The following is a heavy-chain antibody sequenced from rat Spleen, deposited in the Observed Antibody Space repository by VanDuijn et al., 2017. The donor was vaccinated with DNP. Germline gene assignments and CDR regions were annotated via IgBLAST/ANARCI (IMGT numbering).Heavy chain of an antibody. CDR2: ISTGGGIT. Sequence: EVQLVESGGGLVQPGRSLTLSCAVSGFTFSNHGMAWVRQAPTKGLEWVASISTGGGITYYRDSVKGRFTISRDNAKSTLYLQMDSLRSEDTATYYCATHADNNYPNWFAYWGQGTLVTVSS. V-gene: IGHV5S13*01. CDR1: GFTFSNHG. J-gene: IGHJ3*01. D-gene: IGHD1-10*01. CDR3: ATHADNNYPNWFAY.